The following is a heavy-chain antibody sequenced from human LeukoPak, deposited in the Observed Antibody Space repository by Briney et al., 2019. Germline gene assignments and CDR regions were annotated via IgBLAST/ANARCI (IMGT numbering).Heavy chain of an antibody. D-gene: IGHD3-22*01. CDR1: GGSISSSSYY. CDR3: ARAQNYYDSSGYNYYYMDV. V-gene: IGHV4-39*01. J-gene: IGHJ6*03. Sequence: PSETLSLTCTVSGGSISSSSYYWGWIRQPPGKGLEWIGSIYYSGSTYYNPSLKSRVTISVDTSKNQFSLKLSSVTAADTAVYYCARAQNYYDSSGYNYYYMDVWGKGTTVTVSS. CDR2: IYYSGST.